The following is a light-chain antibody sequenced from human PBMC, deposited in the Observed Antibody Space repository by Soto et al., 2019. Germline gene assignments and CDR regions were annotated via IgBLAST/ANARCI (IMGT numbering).Light chain of an antibody. CDR1: SSDVGGYNY. CDR2: DVS. CDR3: CSYAGSYTFV. J-gene: IGLJ1*01. Sequence: QSALTQPRSVSGSPGQSVTISCTGTSSDVGGYNYVSWYQQHPGKAPKLTIYDVSNRPSWVPDRISGSKSGNTASLTISGLQAEDEADYYCCSYAGSYTFVFGTGTKGTVL. V-gene: IGLV2-11*01.